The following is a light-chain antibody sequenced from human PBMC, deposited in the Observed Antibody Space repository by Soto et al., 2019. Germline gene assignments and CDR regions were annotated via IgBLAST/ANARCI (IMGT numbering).Light chain of an antibody. Sequence: QPVLIQPPSASGTPGQRVSISCSGSSSNIGSNTVNWYQQFPGTAPKLLIYSADQRPSGVPERFSGSKSGTSASLAISGLQSEDEADYYCSAWDDRLNGMVFGGGTKLTVL. J-gene: IGLJ2*01. CDR1: SSNIGSNT. V-gene: IGLV1-44*01. CDR2: SAD. CDR3: SAWDDRLNGMV.